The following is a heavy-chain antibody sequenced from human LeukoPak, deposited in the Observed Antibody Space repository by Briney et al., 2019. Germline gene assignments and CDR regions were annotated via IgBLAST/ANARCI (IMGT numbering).Heavy chain of an antibody. CDR2: IWYDGTNK. D-gene: IGHD3-22*01. CDR3: ARAAYDNSGYLTL. V-gene: IGHV3-33*01. Sequence: GGSLRLSSVASGFTFSSYGMHWVRQAPGKGLEWVAVIWYDGTNKYYADSVKGRFTISRDSSRNTLYLQMNSLRAEDTAVYYCARAAYDNSGYLTLWGQGTLVTVSS. CDR1: GFTFSSYG. J-gene: IGHJ4*02.